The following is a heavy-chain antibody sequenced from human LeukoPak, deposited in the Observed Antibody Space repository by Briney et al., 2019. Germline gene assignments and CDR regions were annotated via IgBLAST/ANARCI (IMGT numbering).Heavy chain of an antibody. D-gene: IGHD3-22*01. CDR3: ARVLDSSGYYYGFDP. V-gene: IGHV4-34*01. CDR1: GGSFSGYY. J-gene: IGHJ5*02. Sequence: SETLSLTCAVYGGSFSGYYWSWIRQPPGKGLEWIGEINHSGSTNYNPSLKSRVTISVDTPKNQFSLKLSSVTAADTAVYYCARVLDSSGYYYGFDPWGQGTLVTVSS. CDR2: INHSGST.